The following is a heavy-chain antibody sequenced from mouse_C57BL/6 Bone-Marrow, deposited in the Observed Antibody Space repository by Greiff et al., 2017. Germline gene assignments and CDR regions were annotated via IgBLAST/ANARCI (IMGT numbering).Heavy chain of an antibody. Sequence: VQLQQSGAELARPGASVKLSCKASGYTFTSYGISWVKQRTGQGLEWIGEIYPRSGNTYYNEKFKGKATLTAEKSSSTAYMELRSLTSEDSAVXCCGRGSWLLEMDYWGQGTAVTVSS. V-gene: IGHV1-81*01. D-gene: IGHD2-3*01. CDR1: GYTFTSYG. CDR3: GRGSWLLEMDY. CDR2: IYPRSGNT. J-gene: IGHJ4*01.